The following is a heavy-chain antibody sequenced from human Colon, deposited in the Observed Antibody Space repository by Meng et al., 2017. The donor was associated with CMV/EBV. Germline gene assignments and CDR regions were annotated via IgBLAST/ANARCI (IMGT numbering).Heavy chain of an antibody. CDR2: ISSSGTI. CDR3: ARDYYDTSGSI. CDR1: GFTFSSCG. Sequence: GGSLRPSCAASGFTFSSCGMNWVRQAPGKGLDWVSYISSSGTIHYADSVKGRFTISRDNAKNSLYLQMNSLRAEDTAVYFCARDYYDTSGSIWGQGTLVTVSS. D-gene: IGHD3-22*01. J-gene: IGHJ4*02. V-gene: IGHV3-48*03.